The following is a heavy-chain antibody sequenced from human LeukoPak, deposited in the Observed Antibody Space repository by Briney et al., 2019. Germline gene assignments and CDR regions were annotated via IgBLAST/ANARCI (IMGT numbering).Heavy chain of an antibody. CDR2: MNPNSGNT. CDR1: GYTFTSYD. J-gene: IGHJ5*02. D-gene: IGHD3-10*01. Sequence: GASVKVSCKASGYTFTSYDINWVRQATGQGLEWMGWMNPNSGNTGYAQKFQGRVTMTRNTSISTAYMELSSLRSEDTAVYYCARRALLWFGELYYWFDPWGQGTLVTVSS. V-gene: IGHV1-8*01. CDR3: ARRALLWFGELYYWFDP.